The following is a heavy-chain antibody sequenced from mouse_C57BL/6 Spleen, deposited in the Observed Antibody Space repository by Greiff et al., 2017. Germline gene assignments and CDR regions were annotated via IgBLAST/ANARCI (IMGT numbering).Heavy chain of an antibody. Sequence: EVKLQHSGAELVKPGASVKLSCTASGFNINDYYMHWVKQRTEQGLEWIGRIDPEDGETKYAPKFQGKATITTDTSSNTAYLQLSSLTSEDTAVYYCVLITPVGDSYFDVWGTGTTVTVSS. CDR2: IDPEDGET. V-gene: IGHV14-2*01. D-gene: IGHD1-1*01. J-gene: IGHJ1*03. CDR3: VLITPVGDSYFDV. CDR1: GFNINDYY.